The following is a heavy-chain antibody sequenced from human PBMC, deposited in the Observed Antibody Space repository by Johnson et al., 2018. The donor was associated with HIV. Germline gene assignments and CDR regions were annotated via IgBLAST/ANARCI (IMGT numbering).Heavy chain of an antibody. J-gene: IGHJ3*02. CDR3: ARPILRWRDDAFDI. D-gene: IGHD4-23*01. Sequence: VQLVESGGGVVQPGGSLRLSCAASGFTFDDYTMHWVRQAPGKGLEWVSLISWDGGSTYFADSVKGRFTISRDNSKNSLYLQMNSLRAEDTAVYYCARPILRWRDDAFDIWGQGTMVTVSS. V-gene: IGHV3-43*01. CDR1: GFTFDDYT. CDR2: ISWDGGST.